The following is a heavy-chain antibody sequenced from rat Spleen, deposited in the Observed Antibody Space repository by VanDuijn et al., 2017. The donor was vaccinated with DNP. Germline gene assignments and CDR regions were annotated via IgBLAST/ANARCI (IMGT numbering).Heavy chain of an antibody. CDR3: VTRGDPFDNWFAY. CDR1: GFNFNDYW. CDR2: IKDDSSIK. D-gene: IGHD4-2*01. Sequence: EVKLVESGGGLVQPGRSLKLSCVASGFNFNDYWMGWVRQAPGKGLEWIGEIKDDSSIKNYNPSLNGKVTFSRDNDQNTLYLQMTNLESEDTGIYYCVTRGDPFDNWFAYWGRGALVTVSS. J-gene: IGHJ3*01. V-gene: IGHV4-2*01.